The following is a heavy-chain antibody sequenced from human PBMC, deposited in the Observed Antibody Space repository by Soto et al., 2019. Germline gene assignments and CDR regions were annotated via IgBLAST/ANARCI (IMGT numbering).Heavy chain of an antibody. CDR2: IWYDGSNK. CDR3: ARDIGSFWGSYRPTGMDV. Sequence: PGGSLRLSCAASGFTFSSYVMHWVRQAPGKGLEWVAVIWYDGSNKYYADSVKGRFTISRDNSKNTLYLQMNSLRAEDTAVYYCARDIGSFWGSYRPTGMDVWGKGTTVTVSS. CDR1: GFTFSSYV. J-gene: IGHJ6*04. D-gene: IGHD3-16*02. V-gene: IGHV3-33*01.